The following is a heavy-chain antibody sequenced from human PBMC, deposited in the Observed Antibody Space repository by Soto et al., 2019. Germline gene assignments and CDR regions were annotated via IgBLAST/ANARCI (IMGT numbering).Heavy chain of an antibody. Sequence: QVQLVQSGAEVKKPGSSVKVSCKASGGTFSSYAISWVRQAPGQGLEWMGGIIPIFGTANYAQKFQGRVTITADESTSPAYMELSSLRSEDTAVYYCARGPRYCSSTSCFVRPFDPWGQGTLVTVSS. CDR1: GGTFSSYA. V-gene: IGHV1-69*01. CDR3: ARGPRYCSSTSCFVRPFDP. J-gene: IGHJ5*02. CDR2: IIPIFGTA. D-gene: IGHD2-2*01.